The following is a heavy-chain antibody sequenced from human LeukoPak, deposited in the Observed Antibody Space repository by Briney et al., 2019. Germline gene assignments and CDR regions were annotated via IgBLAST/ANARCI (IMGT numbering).Heavy chain of an antibody. CDR3: ARVKKGYDSSGYYHSANWFDP. V-gene: IGHV4-59*01. CDR2: TYYSGST. CDR1: GGSISSYY. J-gene: IGHJ5*02. Sequence: SETLSLTCTVSGGSISSYYWSWIRQPPGKGLEWIGYTYYSGSTNYNPSLKSRVTISVDTSKNQFSLKLSSVTAADTAVYYCARVKKGYDSSGYYHSANWFDPWGEGTLVTVSS. D-gene: IGHD3-22*01.